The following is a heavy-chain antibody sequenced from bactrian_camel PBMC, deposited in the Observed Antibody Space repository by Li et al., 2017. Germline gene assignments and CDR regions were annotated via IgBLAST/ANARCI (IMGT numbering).Heavy chain of an antibody. D-gene: IGHD5*01. V-gene: IGHV3S40*01. J-gene: IGHJ4*01. CDR1: GFTFGDYA. CDR2: ISSTGAGT. Sequence: VQLVESGGGLVQPGGSLRLSCAASGFTFGDYAMNWVRQAPGKGLEWVSAISSTGAGTYYADSAKGRVTISQDNVKNTMYLQMNSLKTEDTAVYYCATGPRTMGWILLSEEYLVYWGQGTQVTVS. CDR3: ATGPRTMGWILLSEEYLVY.